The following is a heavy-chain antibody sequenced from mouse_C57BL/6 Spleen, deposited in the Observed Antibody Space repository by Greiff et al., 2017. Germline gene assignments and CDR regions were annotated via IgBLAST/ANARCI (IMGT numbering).Heavy chain of an antibody. D-gene: IGHD1-1*01. J-gene: IGHJ1*03. CDR1: GYTFTSYW. CDR3: ARGDGSSYWYFDV. CDR2: IHPNSGST. Sequence: QVQLQQPGAELVKPGASVKLSCKASGYTFTSYWMHWVKQRPGQGLEWIGMIHPNSGSTNYNEKFKGKATLTADKSSSTAYMELRSLTSEDSAVYFCARGDGSSYWYFDVWGTGTTVTVSS. V-gene: IGHV1-64*01.